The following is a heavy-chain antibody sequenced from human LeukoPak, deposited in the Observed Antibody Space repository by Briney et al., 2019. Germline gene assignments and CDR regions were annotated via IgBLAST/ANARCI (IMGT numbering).Heavy chain of an antibody. CDR2: IWYDGSNK. D-gene: IGHD2-8*02. CDR1: GFTFSSYG. Sequence: PGGSLRLSCAASGFTFSSYGMHWVRQAPGKGLEWVAVIWYDGSNKYYADSVKGRFTISRDNPKNTLYLQMNSLRAEDTAVYYCARDTDGLDAFDIWGQGTMVTVSS. J-gene: IGHJ3*02. V-gene: IGHV3-33*01. CDR3: ARDTDGLDAFDI.